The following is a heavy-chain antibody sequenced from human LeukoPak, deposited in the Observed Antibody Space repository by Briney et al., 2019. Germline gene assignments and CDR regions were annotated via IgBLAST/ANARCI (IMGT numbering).Heavy chain of an antibody. V-gene: IGHV3-73*01. D-gene: IGHD3-3*01. CDR3: TRHGRDDFWSGYYYGMDV. J-gene: IGHJ6*02. Sequence: GGSLKLSCAASGFTFSGSAMHWVHQASGKGLEWVGRIRSKANSYATAYAASVKGRFTISRDDSKNTAYLQMNSLKTKDTAVYYCTRHGRDDFWSGYYYGMDVWGQGTTVTVSS. CDR1: GFTFSGSA. CDR2: IRSKANSYAT.